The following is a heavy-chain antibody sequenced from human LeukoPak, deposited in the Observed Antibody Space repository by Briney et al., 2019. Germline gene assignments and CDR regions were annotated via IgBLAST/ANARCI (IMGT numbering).Heavy chain of an antibody. CDR2: IHNSGST. Sequence: SETLSLTCTVSGDSISDYYWSWIRQSPGKGLEWIGCIHNSGSTNYNPSLKSRVTISVDSSKDQFSLKLSSVTAADTAVYYCARGSYLRYFDWLLPTWGQEILVTVSS. V-gene: IGHV4-59*01. CDR1: GDSISDYY. D-gene: IGHD3-9*01. J-gene: IGHJ5*02. CDR3: ARGSYLRYFDWLLPT.